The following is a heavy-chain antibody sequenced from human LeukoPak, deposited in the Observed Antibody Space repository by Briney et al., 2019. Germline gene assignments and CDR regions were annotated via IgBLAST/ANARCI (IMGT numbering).Heavy chain of an antibody. CDR2: INSDGSST. D-gene: IGHD6-6*01. V-gene: IGHV3-74*01. CDR3: AREDSSWSFDAFDI. CDR1: GFTFSSYW. Sequence: GSLRLSCAASGFTFSSYWMHWVRQAPGKGLVWVSRINSDGSSTSYADSVKGRFTISRDNAKNTLYLQMNSLRAEDTAVYYCAREDSSWSFDAFDIWGQGTMVTVSS. J-gene: IGHJ3*02.